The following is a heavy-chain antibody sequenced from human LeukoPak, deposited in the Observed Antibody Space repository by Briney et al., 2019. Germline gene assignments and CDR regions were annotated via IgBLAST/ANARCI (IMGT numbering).Heavy chain of an antibody. J-gene: IGHJ6*03. CDR3: AKESPLLWFGELSGYYYMDV. D-gene: IGHD3-10*01. Sequence: GGSLRLSCAASGFTFSSYAMSWVRQAPGKGLEWVSAISGSGGSTYYADSVKGRFTISRDNSKNTLCLQMNSLRAEDTAVYYCAKESPLLWFGELSGYYYMDVWGKGTTVTVSS. V-gene: IGHV3-23*01. CDR1: GFTFSSYA. CDR2: ISGSGGST.